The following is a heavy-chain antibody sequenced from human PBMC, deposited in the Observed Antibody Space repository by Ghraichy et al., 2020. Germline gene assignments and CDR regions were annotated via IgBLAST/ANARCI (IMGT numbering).Heavy chain of an antibody. J-gene: IGHJ3*02. CDR3: AREHTAMNSAFDI. D-gene: IGHD5-18*01. CDR1: GFTVSNNY. V-gene: IGHV3-53*01. Sequence: GGSLRLSCAASGFTVSNNYMSWVRQAPGKGLDWVPVIYRGGNNNYADSVKGGFTTSRENSKNTVYLQMNSRRAEDTTVYYCAREHTAMNSAFDIWGQGTMVTVSS. CDR2: IYRGGNN.